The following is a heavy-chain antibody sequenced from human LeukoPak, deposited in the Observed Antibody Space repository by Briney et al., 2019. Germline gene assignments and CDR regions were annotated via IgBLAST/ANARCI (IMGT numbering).Heavy chain of an antibody. CDR1: GFTVSSNY. V-gene: IGHV3-53*01. CDR3: AKGGDGYNYYFDY. D-gene: IGHD5-24*01. J-gene: IGHJ4*02. CDR2: IYSGGST. Sequence: GGSLRLSCAASGFTVSSNYMSWVRQAPGKGLEWVSVIYSGGSTYYADSVKGRLTISRDNSKNTLYLQMNSLRAEDTAVYYCAKGGDGYNYYFDYWGQETLVTVSS.